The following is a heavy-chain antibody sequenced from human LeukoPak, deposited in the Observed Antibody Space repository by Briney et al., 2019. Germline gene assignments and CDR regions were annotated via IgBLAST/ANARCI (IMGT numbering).Heavy chain of an antibody. Sequence: SESLSLTCTVSGGSISSYYWSWIRQPAGKGLEWSGRIYTSGSTNYYPSLKSRVTMSVDTSKNQFSLKLSSVTAADTAVYYCAREGRYELSDIVVVPAASLSRHNWFDPWGQGTLVTVSS. V-gene: IGHV4-4*07. CDR3: AREGRYELSDIVVVPAASLSRHNWFDP. CDR2: IYTSGST. CDR1: GGSISSYY. J-gene: IGHJ5*02. D-gene: IGHD2-2*01.